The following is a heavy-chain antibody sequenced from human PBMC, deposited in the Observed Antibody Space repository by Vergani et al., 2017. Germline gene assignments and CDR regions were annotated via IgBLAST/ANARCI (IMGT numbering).Heavy chain of an antibody. V-gene: IGHV3-7*01. J-gene: IGHJ4*02. CDR3: ARGGFAPAD. CDR1: RFIFSNYW. CDR2: IKEDGSQK. Sequence: EMQLLESGGGLVKPGGSLRLSCATSRFIFSNYWMTWVRQAPGKGLEWVANIKEDGSQKYYVDSVKGRFTISRDNAKNSLYLQMNSLRVEDTGVYYCARGGFAPADWGQGTLVTVSS. D-gene: IGHD6-25*01.